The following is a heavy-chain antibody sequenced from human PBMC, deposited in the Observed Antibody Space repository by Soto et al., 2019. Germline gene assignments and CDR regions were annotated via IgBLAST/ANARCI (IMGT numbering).Heavy chain of an antibody. V-gene: IGHV6-1*01. CDR3: ASTFYCISTSCYGLDI. Sequence: SQTLSLTCAISGDSVSSKSAAWNWIRQSPSRGLEWLGRTYYRSKWYNDYAVSVKSRITINPDTSKNQFSLQLNSVTPEDTAVYYCASTFYCISTSCYGLDIWGQGTMVTVSS. D-gene: IGHD2-2*01. CDR1: GDSVSSKSAA. CDR2: TYYRSKWYN. J-gene: IGHJ3*02.